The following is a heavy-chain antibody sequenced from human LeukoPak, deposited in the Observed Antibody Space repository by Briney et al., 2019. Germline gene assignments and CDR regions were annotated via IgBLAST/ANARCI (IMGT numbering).Heavy chain of an antibody. CDR3: ARTGIAAAGTDY. CDR1: GYTFTGYY. J-gene: IGHJ4*02. Sequence: ASVKVSCKASGYTFTGYYMHWVRQAPGQGREWMGRINPNSGGTNYAQKFQGRVTMTRDTSISTAYMELSRLRSDDTAVYYCARTGIAAAGTDYWGQGTLVTVSS. V-gene: IGHV1-2*06. CDR2: INPNSGGT. D-gene: IGHD6-13*01.